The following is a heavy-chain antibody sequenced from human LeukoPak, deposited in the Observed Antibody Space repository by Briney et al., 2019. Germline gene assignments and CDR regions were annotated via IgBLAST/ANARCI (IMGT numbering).Heavy chain of an antibody. CDR2: IFYSGST. V-gene: IGHV4-39*07. J-gene: IGHJ3*02. CDR1: GGSISTSSYY. CDR3: AREVYDSSGNGFDI. Sequence: SETLSLTCTVSGGSISTSSYYWGWVRQPPGKGLEWIGNIFYSGSTYYSPSLKSRVTISLDTSRYQFSLKLNSVTAADTAVYYCAREVYDSSGNGFDIWGQGTMVTVSS. D-gene: IGHD3-22*01.